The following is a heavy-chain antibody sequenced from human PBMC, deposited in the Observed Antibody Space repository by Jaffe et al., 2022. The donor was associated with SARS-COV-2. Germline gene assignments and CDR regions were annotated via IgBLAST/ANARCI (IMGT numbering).Heavy chain of an antibody. Sequence: QVQLVESGGGVVQPGRSLRLSCAASGFTFSSYAMHWVRQAPGKGLEWVAVISYDGSNKYYADSVKGRFTISRDNSKNTLYLQMNSLRAEDTAVYYCARDPRSQLLYYYYGMDVWGQGTTVTVSS. D-gene: IGHD2-2*01. CDR2: ISYDGSNK. V-gene: IGHV3-30-3*01. CDR1: GFTFSSYA. CDR3: ARDPRSQLLYYYYGMDV. J-gene: IGHJ6*02.